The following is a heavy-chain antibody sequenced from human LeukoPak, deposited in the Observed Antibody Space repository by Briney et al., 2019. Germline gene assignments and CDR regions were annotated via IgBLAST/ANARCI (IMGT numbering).Heavy chain of an antibody. CDR3: ARVGGPNYYYYGMDV. CDR2: IYYSGST. CDR1: GGSISSGDYY. V-gene: IGHV4-30-4*01. Sequence: PSETLSLTCTVPGGSISSGDYYWSWIRQPPGKGLEWIGYIYYSGSTHYNPSLKSRVTISVDTSKSQFSLKLSSVTAADTAVYYCARVGGPNYYYYGMDVWGQGTTVTVSS. D-gene: IGHD3-16*01. J-gene: IGHJ6*02.